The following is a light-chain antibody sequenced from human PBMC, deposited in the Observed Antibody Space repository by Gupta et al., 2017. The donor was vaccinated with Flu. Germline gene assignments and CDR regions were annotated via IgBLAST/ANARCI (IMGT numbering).Light chain of an antibody. Sequence: GTLSLSPGERATLSCRASQSVSSSYLAWYQQKPGQAPRLLIYGASSRATGIPDRFSGSGSGTDFTLTISGLEPEDFAVYYCQQYGSSPWTFGQGTKVEIK. CDR1: QSVSSSY. CDR2: GAS. J-gene: IGKJ1*01. CDR3: QQYGSSPWT. V-gene: IGKV3-20*01.